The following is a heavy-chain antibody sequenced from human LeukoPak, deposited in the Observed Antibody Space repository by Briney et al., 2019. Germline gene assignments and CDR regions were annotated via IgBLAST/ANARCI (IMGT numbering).Heavy chain of an antibody. CDR3: ARDHTGSPDY. Sequence: SETLSLTCTVSGGSISSYHWSWIRQPPGKGLEWIGFFYYSGSTNYNPSLKSRVTISVDTSKNQFSLKLSSVTAADTAVYYCARDHTGSPDYWGQGTLVTVSS. CDR1: GGSISSYH. CDR2: FYYSGST. V-gene: IGHV4-59*12. D-gene: IGHD3-10*01. J-gene: IGHJ4*02.